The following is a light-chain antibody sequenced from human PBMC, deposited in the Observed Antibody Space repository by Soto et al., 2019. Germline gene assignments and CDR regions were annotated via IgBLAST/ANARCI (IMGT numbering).Light chain of an antibody. CDR1: SSDVGGYNY. CDR2: DVS. J-gene: IGLJ1*01. Sequence: CVRTKPAYGYGAAGESITISCTRTSSDVGGYNYVSWYQQHPGKTPKLMIYDVSNRPSGVSNRFSGSKSGNTASLTISGLQAEDEADYYCSSYTSSSTLYVFGTGTKVTV. CDR3: SSYTSSSTLYV. V-gene: IGLV2-14*01.